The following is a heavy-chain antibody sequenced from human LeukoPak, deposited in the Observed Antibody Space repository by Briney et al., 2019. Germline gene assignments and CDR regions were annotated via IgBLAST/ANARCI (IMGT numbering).Heavy chain of an antibody. V-gene: IGHV1-69*06. CDR2: IIPIFGTA. J-gene: IGHJ2*01. CDR1: GYTFTSYD. CDR3: ARDHHIVVVPAAIGYFDL. Sequence: GASVKVSCKASGYTFTSYDINWVRQATGQGLEWMGGIIPIFGTANYAQKFQGGVTITADKSTSTAYMELSSLRSEDTAVYYCARDHHIVVVPAAIGYFDLWGRGTLVTVSS. D-gene: IGHD2-2*02.